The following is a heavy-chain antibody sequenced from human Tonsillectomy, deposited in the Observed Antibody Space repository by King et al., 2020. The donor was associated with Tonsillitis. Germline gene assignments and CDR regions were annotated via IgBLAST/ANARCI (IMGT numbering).Heavy chain of an antibody. CDR2: INSDGSST. J-gene: IGHJ4*02. CDR3: ARNRPKFNPADY. D-gene: IGHD1-14*01. CDR1: GFTFSSYW. V-gene: IGHV3-74*01. Sequence: EVQLVESGGGLVQPGGSLRLSCAASGFTFSSYWMHWVRQAPGKGLVWVSRINSDGSSTRYADSVRGRFTISRDNAKNTLYLQMNSLTAEDTAVYYCARNRPKFNPADYWGQGTLVTVSS.